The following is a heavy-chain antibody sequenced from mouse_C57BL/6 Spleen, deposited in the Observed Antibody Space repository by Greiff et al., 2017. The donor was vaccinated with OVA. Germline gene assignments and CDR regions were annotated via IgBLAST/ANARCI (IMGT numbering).Heavy chain of an antibody. V-gene: IGHV1-55*01. J-gene: IGHJ4*01. CDR1: GYTFTSYW. CDR3: ARVYYYGSSFHYYAMDY. Sequence: QVQLQQPGAELVKPGASVKMSCKASGYTFTSYWITWVKQRPGQGLEWIGDIYPGSGSTNYNEKFKSKATLTVETSSSTAYMQLSSLTSEDSAVYYGARVYYYGSSFHYYAMDYWGQGTSVTVSS. CDR2: IYPGSGST. D-gene: IGHD1-1*01.